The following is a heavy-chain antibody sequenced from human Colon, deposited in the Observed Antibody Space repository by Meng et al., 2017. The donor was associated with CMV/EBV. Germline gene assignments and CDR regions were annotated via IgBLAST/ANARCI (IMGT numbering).Heavy chain of an antibody. J-gene: IGHJ5*02. V-gene: IGHV4-34*01. CDR1: GGSFSGYY. D-gene: IGHD1-1*01. CDR2: INHSGST. CDR3: AQLRGITGWFDP. Sequence: SETLSLTCAVYGGSFSGYYWSWIRQPPGKGLEWIGEINHSGSTNYNPSLKSRVTISVDTSKNQFSLNLKSVTAADTAVYYCAQLRGITGWFDPWGQGTLVTVSS.